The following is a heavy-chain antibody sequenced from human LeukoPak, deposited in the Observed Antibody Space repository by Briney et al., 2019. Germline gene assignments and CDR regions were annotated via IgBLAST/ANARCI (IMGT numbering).Heavy chain of an antibody. Sequence: GGSLRLSCAASGFTFNTYTMNWVRQAPGKGLEWVSAISGSGGSTYYADSVKGRFTISRDNSKNTLYLQMNSLRAEDTAVYYCAKDFSQFGYDRVWPFDYWGQGTLVTVSS. J-gene: IGHJ4*02. CDR1: GFTFNTYT. V-gene: IGHV3-23*01. CDR3: AKDFSQFGYDRVWPFDY. CDR2: ISGSGGST. D-gene: IGHD1-14*01.